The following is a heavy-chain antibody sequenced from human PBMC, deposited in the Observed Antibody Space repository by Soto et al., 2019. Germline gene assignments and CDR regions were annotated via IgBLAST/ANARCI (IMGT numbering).Heavy chain of an antibody. J-gene: IGHJ5*02. V-gene: IGHV3-23*01. CDR2: IDGSGGIT. Sequence: GSLRLSRAASGFPFGTTDMSWVRQAPGEGLEWVSTIDGSGGITFYADSVKGRFTISRDNSRNTVYLQMNSLRGDDTALYYCVKNSGWFNTWGQGALVTVSS. CDR3: VKNSGWFNT. CDR1: GFPFGTTD. D-gene: IGHD3-10*01.